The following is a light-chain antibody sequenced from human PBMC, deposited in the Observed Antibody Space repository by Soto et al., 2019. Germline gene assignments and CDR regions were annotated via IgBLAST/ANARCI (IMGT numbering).Light chain of an antibody. Sequence: DIQLTQSPSFLSASVGDRVTITCRASQGISSYLAWYQQKPGKAPKLLIYAASILQSGVPSRFSGSGSGTEFTLTISSLQPEYFATYYCQQLNNYPLTFGGGTKVEIK. CDR2: AAS. CDR3: QQLNNYPLT. V-gene: IGKV1-9*01. J-gene: IGKJ4*01. CDR1: QGISSY.